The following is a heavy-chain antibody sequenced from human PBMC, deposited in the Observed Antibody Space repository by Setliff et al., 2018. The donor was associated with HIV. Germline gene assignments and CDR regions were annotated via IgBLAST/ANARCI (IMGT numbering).Heavy chain of an antibody. CDR2: IIHSGST. Sequence: PSETLSLTCTVSGYSISSGYYWGWIRQPPGKGLEWIGEIIHSGSTNYNPSLKSRVTISVDTSKNQFSLKLSSVTAADTAVYYCARRSGFALDYWGQGTLVTVSS. V-gene: IGHV4-38-2*02. CDR3: ARRSGFALDY. CDR1: GYSISSGYY. J-gene: IGHJ4*02. D-gene: IGHD5-12*01.